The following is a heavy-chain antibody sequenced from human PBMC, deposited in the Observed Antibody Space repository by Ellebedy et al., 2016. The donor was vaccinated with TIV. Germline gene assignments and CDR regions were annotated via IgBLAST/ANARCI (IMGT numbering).Heavy chain of an antibody. D-gene: IGHD3-16*02. CDR2: INMDGSST. Sequence: GGSLRLSCEASGFTFSRYWMHWARQVPGKGLVWASRINMDGSSTGYADSVKGRFTVSRDNAKNTLHLQMNSLRADDTAVYYCTRGSGVSGTYRVDDWGQGTLVTVSS. V-gene: IGHV3-74*01. CDR3: TRGSGVSGTYRVDD. CDR1: GFTFSRYW. J-gene: IGHJ4*02.